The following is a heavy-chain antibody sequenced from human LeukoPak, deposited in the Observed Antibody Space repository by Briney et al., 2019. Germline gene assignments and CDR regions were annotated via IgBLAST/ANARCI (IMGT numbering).Heavy chain of an antibody. J-gene: IGHJ2*01. CDR2: INPSGGST. D-gene: IGHD3-9*01. CDR1: GYTFTSYY. V-gene: IGHV1-46*01. Sequence: ASVKVSCKASGYTFTSYYMHWVRQAPGRGLEWMGIINPSGGSTSYAQKFQGRVTMTRDTSTSTVYMELSSLRSEDTAVYYCARDHHYDILTGYSPGYFDLWGRGTLVTVSS. CDR3: ARDHHYDILTGYSPGYFDL.